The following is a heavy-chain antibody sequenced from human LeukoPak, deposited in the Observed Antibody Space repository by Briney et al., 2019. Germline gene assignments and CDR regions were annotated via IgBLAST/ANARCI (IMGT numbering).Heavy chain of an antibody. J-gene: IGHJ4*02. Sequence: SETLSLTCTASGGSISSNRYYWGWIRQPPGKGLEWIGSVYYSGTTYYNPSLKSRVTISVNTSKNQFSLRLSSVTAADTAVYYCARRYCSSTSCHHLAARFFVYFDYWGQGTLVTVSS. D-gene: IGHD2-2*01. CDR1: GGSISSNRYY. CDR2: VYYSGTT. CDR3: ARRYCSSTSCHHLAARFFVYFDY. V-gene: IGHV4-39*01.